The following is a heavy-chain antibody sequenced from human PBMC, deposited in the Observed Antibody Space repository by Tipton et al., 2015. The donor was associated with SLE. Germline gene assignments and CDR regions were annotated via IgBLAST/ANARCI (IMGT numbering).Heavy chain of an antibody. V-gene: IGHV5-51*01. CDR3: ARHDRGYSYGFDY. D-gene: IGHD5-18*01. CDR2: IYPGDSDT. J-gene: IGHJ4*02. Sequence: QLVQSGAEVKTPGESLKISCKGAGYTFTNYWIGWVRQMPGKGLEWTGIIYPGDSDTRYSPSFQGQVTISADKSINTAYLQWSSLKASDTAMYYCARHDRGYSYGFDYWGQGTLVTVSS. CDR1: GYTFTNYW.